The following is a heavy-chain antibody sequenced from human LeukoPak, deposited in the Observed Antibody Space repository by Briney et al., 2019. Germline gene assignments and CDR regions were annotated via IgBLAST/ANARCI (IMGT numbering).Heavy chain of an antibody. V-gene: IGHV3-74*01. CDR3: ARGKGAVAGTLRY. CDR2: INSDGSST. CDR1: GFTLSSYW. D-gene: IGHD6-19*01. Sequence: GGSLRLSCAASGFTLSSYWMHWVRQAPGKGLVWVSRINSDGSSTSYADSVEGRFTISRDNAKNTLYLQMNSLRAEDTAVYYCARGKGAVAGTLRYWGQGTLVTVSS. J-gene: IGHJ4*02.